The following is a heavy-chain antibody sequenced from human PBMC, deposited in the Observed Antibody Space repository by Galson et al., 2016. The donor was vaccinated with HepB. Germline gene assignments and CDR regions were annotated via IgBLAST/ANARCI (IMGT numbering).Heavy chain of an antibody. CDR1: GYTFSSYV. D-gene: IGHD3-22*01. J-gene: IGHJ3*02. CDR2: IIPKSGRV. Sequence: SVKVSCKASGYTFSSYVFSWVRQAPGQGLEWMGGIIPKSGRVKYAQKVQGRVTITADESTSTAYMQLSSLRSEDTAMYYCARNYYDSSGYLDALDIWGQGTMVTVSS. CDR3: ARNYYDSSGYLDALDI. V-gene: IGHV1-69*13.